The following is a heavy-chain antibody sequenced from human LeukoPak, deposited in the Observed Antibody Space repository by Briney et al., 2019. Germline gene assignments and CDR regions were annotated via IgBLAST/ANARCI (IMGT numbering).Heavy chain of an antibody. Sequence: PAGSLRLSGAASGFIFSSYAMSWLRQGPGRGLKGVSSLNGSGSTTYYADYVKGRFTISRDSSKNTLYLQMNSLRAEDTAVYYCAKDTRYYDSSGYYRLDYWGQGTLVTVSS. CDR2: LNGSGSTT. V-gene: IGHV3-23*01. D-gene: IGHD3-22*01. J-gene: IGHJ4*02. CDR1: GFIFSSYA. CDR3: AKDTRYYDSSGYYRLDY.